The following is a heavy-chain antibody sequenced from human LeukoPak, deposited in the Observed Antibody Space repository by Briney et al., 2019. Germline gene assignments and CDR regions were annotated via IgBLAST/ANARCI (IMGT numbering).Heavy chain of an antibody. CDR1: GFPFSSYA. V-gene: IGHV3-64*01. J-gene: IGHJ6*03. Sequence: PGGSLRLSCAASGFPFSSYAMHWVRQAPGKGLEYVSAIGSNGGSTYYANSVKGRFTISRDNSKNTLYLQMGSLRAEDMAVYYCARAVRGAYCSSTSCYTPTSRYYYYYYMDVWGKGTTVTVSS. CDR3: ARAVRGAYCSSTSCYTPTSRYYYYYYMDV. CDR2: IGSNGGST. D-gene: IGHD2-2*01.